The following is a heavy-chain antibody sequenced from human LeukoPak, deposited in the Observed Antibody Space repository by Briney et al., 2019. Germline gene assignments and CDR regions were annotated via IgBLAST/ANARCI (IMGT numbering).Heavy chain of an antibody. CDR3: AKDLFTMILHDSYDI. CDR2: ISFDGSNK. V-gene: IGHV3-30*04. D-gene: IGHD3-22*01. CDR1: GFTFSNYA. Sequence: GRSLRLSCAASGFTFSNYAIHWVRPTPGKGLEWVAVISFDGSNKYYADSVKGGFTISRDNPKNTLYLQMNSLRAEDTAVYYYAKDLFTMILHDSYDIWDQGKRITVSS. J-gene: IGHJ3*02.